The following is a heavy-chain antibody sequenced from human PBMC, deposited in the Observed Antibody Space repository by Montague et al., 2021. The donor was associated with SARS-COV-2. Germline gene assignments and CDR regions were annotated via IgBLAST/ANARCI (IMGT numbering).Heavy chain of an antibody. CDR1: GGSINNYF. Sequence: ETLSLTCSVSGGSINNYFWGWIRQSPGKGLEWVGYMHSTGSTAYNPSLKSRVIISVDTSKTQISLKLSSVSAAGTALYYCARAVVGAKTATIESWGQGTLVTVSS. V-gene: IGHV4-59*01. CDR3: ARAVVGAKTATIES. D-gene: IGHD2-15*01. J-gene: IGHJ4*02. CDR2: MHSTGST.